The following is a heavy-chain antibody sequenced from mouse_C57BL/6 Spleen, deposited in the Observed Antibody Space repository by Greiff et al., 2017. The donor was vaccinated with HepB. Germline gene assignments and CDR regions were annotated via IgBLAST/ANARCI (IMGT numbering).Heavy chain of an antibody. D-gene: IGHD1-1*01. CDR1: GFNIKDYY. Sequence: VQLQQSGAELVKPGASVKLSCTASGFNIKDYYMHWVKQRTEQGLEWIGRIDPVDGETKYAQKFQGKATITADTSSNTAYLQLRRLTSEDTAVYSCASRAYYYGSSDVEFAYWGQGTLVTVSA. V-gene: IGHV14-2*01. J-gene: IGHJ3*01. CDR2: IDPVDGET. CDR3: ASRAYYYGSSDVEFAY.